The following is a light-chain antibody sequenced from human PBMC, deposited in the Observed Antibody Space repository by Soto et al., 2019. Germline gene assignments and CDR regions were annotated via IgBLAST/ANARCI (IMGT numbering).Light chain of an antibody. CDR3: AAWDGSLSGPV. Sequence: QSVLTQPPSASGTPGQRVTISCSGSSSNIGSNYVYWYQQLPGTAPKLLIYRNNQRPSGVPDRFSGSESGSSASLAISGLRSEDEGDYYCAAWDGSLSGPVFGGGTKLTVL. J-gene: IGLJ2*01. V-gene: IGLV1-47*01. CDR2: RNN. CDR1: SSNIGSNY.